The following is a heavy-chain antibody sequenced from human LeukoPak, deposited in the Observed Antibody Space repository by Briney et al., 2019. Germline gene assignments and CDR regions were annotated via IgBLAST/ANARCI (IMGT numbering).Heavy chain of an antibody. D-gene: IGHD5-18*01. V-gene: IGHV3-9*03. Sequence: GGSLRLSCAASGFTFDDYAMHWVRQAPGKGLEWVSGISWNSGSIGYADSVKGRFTISRDNAKNSLYLQMNSLRAADMALYYCAKETGGYSYGSNAFDIWGQGTMVTVSS. CDR1: GFTFDDYA. J-gene: IGHJ3*02. CDR3: AKETGGYSYGSNAFDI. CDR2: ISWNSGSI.